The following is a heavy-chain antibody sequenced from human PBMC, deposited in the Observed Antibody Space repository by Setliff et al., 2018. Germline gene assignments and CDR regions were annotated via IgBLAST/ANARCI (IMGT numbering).Heavy chain of an antibody. V-gene: IGHV1-18*04. J-gene: IGHJ3*02. CDR2: ISPYNGNT. D-gene: IGHD3-22*01. CDR3: ARSSDSGYYHQRDAFDI. CDR1: GYTFNSYG. Sequence: ASVKVSCKASGYTFNSYGINWLRQAPGQGLEWLGWISPYNGNTKYAQTVQDRITMATDASTRTSYMELSSLRSDDTAVYFCARSSDSGYYHQRDAFDIWGRGTRVTVSS.